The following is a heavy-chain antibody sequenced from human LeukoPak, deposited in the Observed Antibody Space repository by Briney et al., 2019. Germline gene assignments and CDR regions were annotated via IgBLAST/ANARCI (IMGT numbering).Heavy chain of an antibody. J-gene: IGHJ5*02. CDR1: GGSISSGGYS. CDR2: IYYSGST. D-gene: IGHD4-17*01. Sequence: PSQTLSLTCAVSGGSISSGGYSWSWIRQPPGKGLEWIGYIYYSGSTYYNPSLKSRVTISVDTSKNQFSLKLSSVTAADTAVYYCARDRFDDYGDSGWFDPWGQGTLVTVSS. V-gene: IGHV4-30-4*07. CDR3: ARDRFDDYGDSGWFDP.